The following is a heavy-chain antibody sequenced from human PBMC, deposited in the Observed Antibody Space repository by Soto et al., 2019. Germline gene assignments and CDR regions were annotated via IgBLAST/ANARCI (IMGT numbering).Heavy chain of an antibody. J-gene: IGHJ4*02. CDR1: GFTFSSYS. V-gene: IGHV3-21*04. Sequence: GGSLRLSCAASGFTFSSYSMNWVRQAPGKGLEWVSSISSSSSYIYYADSVKGRFTISRDNSKNTLYLQMNSLRAEDTAVYYCAKSDRRRYFDYWGQGTLVTVSS. CDR2: ISSSSSYI. CDR3: AKSDRRRYFDY.